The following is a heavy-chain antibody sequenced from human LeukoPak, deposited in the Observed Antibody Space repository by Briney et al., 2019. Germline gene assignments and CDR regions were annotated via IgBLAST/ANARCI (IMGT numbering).Heavy chain of an antibody. Sequence: GGSLRLSCAASGFTFSSYWMSWVRQAPGKGLEWVANIKQDGSEKYYVDSVKGRFTISRDNAKNSLYLQMNGLRAEDTAVYYCARDLGVRGVYIDYWGQGTLVTVSS. J-gene: IGHJ4*02. CDR1: GFTFSSYW. V-gene: IGHV3-7*03. D-gene: IGHD3-10*01. CDR3: ARDLGVRGVYIDY. CDR2: IKQDGSEK.